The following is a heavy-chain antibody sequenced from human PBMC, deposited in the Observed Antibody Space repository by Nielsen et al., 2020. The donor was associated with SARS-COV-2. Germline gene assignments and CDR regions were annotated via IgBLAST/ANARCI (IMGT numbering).Heavy chain of an antibody. D-gene: IGHD2-2*01. Sequence: WIRQPPGKGLEWIGHIYYSGSTSYNPSLKTRVTISVDTSKNQFSLKLSSVTAADTAVYYCARGSSTNPLDYWGQGTLVTVSS. CDR3: ARGSSTNPLDY. J-gene: IGHJ4*02. CDR2: IYYSGST. V-gene: IGHV4-59*01.